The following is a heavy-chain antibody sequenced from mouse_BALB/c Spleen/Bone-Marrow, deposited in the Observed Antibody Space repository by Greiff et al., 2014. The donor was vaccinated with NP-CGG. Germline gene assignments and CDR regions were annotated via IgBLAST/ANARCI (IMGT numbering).Heavy chain of an antibody. CDR1: GYTFTSYW. CDR2: IYPGDGDT. D-gene: IGHD2-4*01. CDR3: ARGDYDYDDWFAY. Sequence: LVESGAELARPGASVKLSCKASGYTFTSYWMQWVKQRPGQGLEWIGAIYPGDGDTRYTQKSKGKATLTADKSSSTAYMQLSSLASEDSAVYYCARGDYDYDDWFAYWGQGTLVTVSA. J-gene: IGHJ3*01. V-gene: IGHV1-87*01.